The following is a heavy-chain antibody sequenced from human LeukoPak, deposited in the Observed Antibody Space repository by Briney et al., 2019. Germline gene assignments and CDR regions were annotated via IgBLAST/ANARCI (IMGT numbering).Heavy chain of an antibody. J-gene: IGHJ2*01. V-gene: IGHV1-69*01. CDR3: AKEGDTALVTGYFDL. CDR2: IIPIFGTA. Sequence: SVKVSCKASGGTFGSYVISWVRQAPGQGLGWMGGIIPIFGTAHYAQKFQGRLTITADESTSTVYMEMSSLRSEDTAMYYCAKEGDTALVTGYFDLWGRGTLVTVSA. D-gene: IGHD5-18*01. CDR1: GGTFGSYV.